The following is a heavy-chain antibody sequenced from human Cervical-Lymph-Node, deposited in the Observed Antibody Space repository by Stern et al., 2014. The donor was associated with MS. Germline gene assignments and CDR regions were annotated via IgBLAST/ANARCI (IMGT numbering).Heavy chain of an antibody. D-gene: IGHD3-22*01. Sequence: VQLVESGAEVKKTGESLKISCQASGYSFNNQWIAWVRQTPGEGLEWMGIMYPDDSDARYWPSFQGQVTISADKSSSVAYLQWRRLKTSDAAIYFCAIRRSGFYYFDSWGQGTLVTVSS. V-gene: IGHV5-51*01. CDR2: MYPDDSDA. J-gene: IGHJ4*02. CDR3: AIRRSGFYYFDS. CDR1: GYSFNNQW.